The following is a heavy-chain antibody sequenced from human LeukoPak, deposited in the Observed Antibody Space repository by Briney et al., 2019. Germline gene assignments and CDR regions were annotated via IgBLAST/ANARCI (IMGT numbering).Heavy chain of an antibody. CDR1: GFTFSSYE. CDR2: ISSSGNTI. J-gene: IGHJ5*02. D-gene: IGHD2-8*01. Sequence: GGSLRLSCAASGFTFSSYEMIWVRHAPAKGLERVSYISSSGNTIYYAGSVMGRFTISRVNAQNSLYLQMNSLRADHTAGYYCAREGTKPYNWFDPWGQGTLVTVSS. CDR3: AREGTKPYNWFDP. V-gene: IGHV3-48*03.